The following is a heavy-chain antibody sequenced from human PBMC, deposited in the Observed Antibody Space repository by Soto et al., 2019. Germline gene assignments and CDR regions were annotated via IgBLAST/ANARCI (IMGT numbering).Heavy chain of an antibody. D-gene: IGHD3-10*01. Sequence: SETLSLTCTVSGGSISSYYWSWIRQPPEKGLEWIGYIYYSGSTNYNPSLKSRVTISVDTSKNQFSLKLSSVIAADTAVYYCARVWGGAFDIWGQGTMVTVS. CDR3: ARVWGGAFDI. CDR1: GGSISSYY. V-gene: IGHV4-59*01. J-gene: IGHJ3*02. CDR2: IYYSGST.